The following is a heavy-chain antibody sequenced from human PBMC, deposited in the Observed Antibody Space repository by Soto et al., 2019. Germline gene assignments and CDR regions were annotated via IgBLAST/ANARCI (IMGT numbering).Heavy chain of an antibody. D-gene: IGHD1-26*01. CDR1: GYTFSDSA. V-gene: IGHV3-73*02. Sequence: EVQLVESGGGLVQPGGSLKLSCAASGYTFSDSAMHWVRQASGKGLEWVGRIRSKANNYATVYGASVRGRFTISRDDSKNTAYRQMDSLKTEATAVYYCARLWSEREPNFDYWGQGTLVSVS. CDR2: IRSKANNYAT. CDR3: ARLWSEREPNFDY. J-gene: IGHJ4*02.